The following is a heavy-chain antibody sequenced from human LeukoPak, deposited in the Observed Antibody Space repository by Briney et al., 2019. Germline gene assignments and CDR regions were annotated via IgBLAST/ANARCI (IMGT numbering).Heavy chain of an antibody. D-gene: IGHD4-17*01. CDR2: IKQDGSEK. J-gene: IGHJ4*02. CDR3: ARDRGWGLRFLDY. Sequence: GGSLRLSCAASGFTFSSYWMSWVRQAPGKGLEWVANIKQDGSEKYYVDSVKGRFTISRDNAKNSLYLQMDSLRAEDTAMYFCARDRGWGLRFLDYWGQGTLVTVSS. CDR1: GFTFSSYW. V-gene: IGHV3-7*01.